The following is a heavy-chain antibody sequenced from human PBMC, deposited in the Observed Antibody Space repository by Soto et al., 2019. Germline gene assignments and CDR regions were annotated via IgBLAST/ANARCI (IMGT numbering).Heavy chain of an antibody. V-gene: IGHV1-69*05. CDR2: IIPIFGAA. D-gene: IGHD4-17*01. CDR1: GGTFSSYA. Sequence: SVKVSCKASGGTFSSYAISWVRQAPGQGLEWMGGIIPIFGAANYAQRFQGRVTMTSDTSTSTVYMELSSLRADDTAVYYCARVVVPTTATTSNWFDPWGQGTLVTVSS. J-gene: IGHJ5*02. CDR3: ARVVVPTTATTSNWFDP.